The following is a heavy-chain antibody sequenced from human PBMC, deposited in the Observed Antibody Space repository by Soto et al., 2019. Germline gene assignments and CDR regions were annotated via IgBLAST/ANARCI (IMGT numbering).Heavy chain of an antibody. CDR3: ARALREGLPIVYFDS. Sequence: QVTLKESGPVLVKPTETLTLTCSVSGFSLSKARMGVSWIRQPPGKALEWLAHIFWNDERSYNTSLKSRLTISMDTSKSQVVLTMTNVDPVDTGTYFCARALREGLPIVYFDSWGQGTLVTVSS. CDR1: GFSLSKARMG. J-gene: IGHJ4*02. D-gene: IGHD1-26*01. V-gene: IGHV2-26*01. CDR2: IFWNDER.